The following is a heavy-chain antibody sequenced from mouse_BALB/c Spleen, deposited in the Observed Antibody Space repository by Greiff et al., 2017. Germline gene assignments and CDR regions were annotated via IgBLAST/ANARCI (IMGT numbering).Heavy chain of an antibody. Sequence: EVQVVESGGGLVKPGGSLKLSCAASGFAFSSYDMSWVRQTPEKRLEWVAYISSGGGSTYYPDTVKGRFTISRDNAKNTLYLQMSSLKSEDTAMYYCTRDGYGSSYDAMDYWGQGTSVTVSS. D-gene: IGHD1-1*01. CDR3: TRDGYGSSYDAMDY. CDR2: ISSGGGST. CDR1: GFAFSSYD. V-gene: IGHV5-12-1*01. J-gene: IGHJ4*01.